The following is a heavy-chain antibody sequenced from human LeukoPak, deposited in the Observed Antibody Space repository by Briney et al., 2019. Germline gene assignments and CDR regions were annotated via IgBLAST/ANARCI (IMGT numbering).Heavy chain of an antibody. Sequence: SQTLSLTCTVSGGSISSGTYYWSWIRQPPGKGLEWIGYIYHSGSTYYNPSLRSRVTLSVDRSKNHFSLKLSSVTAADTAVYYCAREQDDTTTGYFDYWGQGTLVTVSS. V-gene: IGHV4-30-2*01. D-gene: IGHD3-22*01. J-gene: IGHJ4*02. CDR2: IYHSGST. CDR1: GGSISSGTYY. CDR3: AREQDDTTTGYFDY.